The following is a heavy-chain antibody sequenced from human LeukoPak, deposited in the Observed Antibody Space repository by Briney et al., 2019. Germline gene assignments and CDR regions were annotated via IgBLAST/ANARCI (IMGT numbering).Heavy chain of an antibody. CDR3: ARDLPYSSGWYGIKGFDY. D-gene: IGHD6-19*01. CDR1: GYTFTSYG. CDR2: ISAYNGNT. V-gene: IGHV1-18*01. Sequence: ASVTVSCKASGYTFTSYGISWVRQAPGQGLEWMGWISAYNGNTNYAQKLQGRVTMTTDTSTSTAYMELRSLRSDDTAVYYCARDLPYSSGWYGIKGFDYWGQGTLVTVSS. J-gene: IGHJ4*02.